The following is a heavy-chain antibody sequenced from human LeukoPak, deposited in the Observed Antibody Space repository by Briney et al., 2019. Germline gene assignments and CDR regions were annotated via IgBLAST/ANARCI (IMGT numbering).Heavy chain of an antibody. J-gene: IGHJ4*02. D-gene: IGHD1-26*01. CDR2: IYYSGST. Sequence: SETLSLTCTVSGYSISSSYYWGWIRQPPGKGLEWIGSIYYSGSTYYNPSLKSRVTISVDTSKNQFSLKLSSVTAADTAVYYCARESQWELLSFDYWGQGTLVTVSS. CDR1: GYSISSSYY. V-gene: IGHV4-38-2*02. CDR3: ARESQWELLSFDY.